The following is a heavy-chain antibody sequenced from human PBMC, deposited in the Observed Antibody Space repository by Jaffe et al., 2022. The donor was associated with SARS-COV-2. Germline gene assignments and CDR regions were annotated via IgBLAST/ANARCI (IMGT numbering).Heavy chain of an antibody. J-gene: IGHJ5*02. CDR2: INPSGSST. V-gene: IGHV1-46*01. Sequence: QVQLVQSGAEVKKPGASVKLSCKASTYTSNYMLWVRQAPGQGLEWMGVINPSGSSTSYAQKFQGRVTMTRDTSTSTVYMELFTLTSEDTAVYYCARERNNWFDPWGQGTLVTVSS. CDR1: TYTSNY. CDR3: ARERNNWFDP.